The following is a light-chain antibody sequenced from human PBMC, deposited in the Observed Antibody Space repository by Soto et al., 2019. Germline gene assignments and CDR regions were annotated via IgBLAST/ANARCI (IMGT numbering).Light chain of an antibody. Sequence: IQLTQSPSSLSASVGDRVTLTCRASQSINIYLNWYQQKPGKAPTLLIYAASSLQSGVPSRFSGGGSRNDFTLTISSLQTEDFATYYCQQSYRSPYTFGQGTKLEI. V-gene: IGKV1-39*01. CDR3: QQSYRSPYT. CDR1: QSINIY. J-gene: IGKJ2*01. CDR2: AAS.